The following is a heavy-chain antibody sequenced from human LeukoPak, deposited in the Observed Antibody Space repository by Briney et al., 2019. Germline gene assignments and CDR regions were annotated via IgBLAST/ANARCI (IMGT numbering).Heavy chain of an antibody. D-gene: IGHD5-18*01. CDR2: FDPEDGET. V-gene: IGHV1-24*01. Sequence: GALVKVSCKVSGYTLTELSMHWVRQAPGKGLEWMGGFDPEDGETIYAQKFQGRVTMTEDTSTDTAYMELSSLRSEDTAVYYCATVSTRDSYVDYFDYWGQGTLVTVSS. J-gene: IGHJ4*02. CDR1: GYTLTELS. CDR3: ATVSTRDSYVDYFDY.